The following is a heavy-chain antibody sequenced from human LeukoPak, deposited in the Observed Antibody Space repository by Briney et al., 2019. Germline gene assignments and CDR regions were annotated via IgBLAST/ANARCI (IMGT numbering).Heavy chain of an antibody. CDR1: GFTFSSYA. D-gene: IGHD6-13*01. V-gene: IGHV3-23*01. Sequence: GGPLRLSCAVSGFTFSSYAMSWVRQAPGKGLEWVSAISGSGGSTYYADSVKGRFTISRDNSKNTLYLQMNSLRAEDTAVYYCAKAARRDSSSWYWVRMGYYYYMDVWGKGTTVTVSS. CDR3: AKAARRDSSSWYWVRMGYYYYMDV. J-gene: IGHJ6*03. CDR2: ISGSGGST.